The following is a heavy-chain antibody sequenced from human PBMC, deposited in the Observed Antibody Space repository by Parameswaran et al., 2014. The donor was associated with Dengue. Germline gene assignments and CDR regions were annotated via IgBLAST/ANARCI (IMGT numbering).Heavy chain of an antibody. J-gene: IGHJ4*02. CDR2: IYYSGST. V-gene: IGHV4-39*01. D-gene: IGHD4/OR15-4a*01. Sequence: VRQAPGKGLEWIGNIYYSGSTYYNPSLKSRVTISVDTSKNQFSLKLSSVTAADTAVYYCARRTGTTMVRYFDYWGQGTLVTVSS. CDR3: ARRTGTTMVRYFDY.